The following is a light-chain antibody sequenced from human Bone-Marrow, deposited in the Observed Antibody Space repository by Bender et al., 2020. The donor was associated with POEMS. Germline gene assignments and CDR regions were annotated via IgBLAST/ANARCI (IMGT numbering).Light chain of an antibody. CDR2: DDS. CDR3: QAWDSSTAYVV. J-gene: IGLJ2*01. Sequence: SSVLTQPPSVSVAPGQTARITCAENNIGTKSVHWYQQKPGQAPVLVVFDDSDRPSEIPERFSGSNSGNTATLTISGTQAMDEGDYYCQAWDSSTAYVVFGGGTKLTVL. CDR1: NIGTKS. V-gene: IGLV3-21*02.